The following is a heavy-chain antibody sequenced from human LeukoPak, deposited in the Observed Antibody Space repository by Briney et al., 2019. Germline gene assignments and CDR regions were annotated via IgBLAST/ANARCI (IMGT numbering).Heavy chain of an antibody. CDR3: ARDLRYCGGDCYSHPFDY. Sequence: SETLSLTCTVSGGSISTFYWSWLRQPPGKGLEWIGYIYYSGSTNYNPSLKSRVTISVDTSKNQFSLRLSSVTAADTAVYYCARDLRYCGGDCYSHPFDYWGQGTLVTVSS. J-gene: IGHJ4*02. V-gene: IGHV4-59*01. D-gene: IGHD2-21*02. CDR2: IYYSGST. CDR1: GGSISTFY.